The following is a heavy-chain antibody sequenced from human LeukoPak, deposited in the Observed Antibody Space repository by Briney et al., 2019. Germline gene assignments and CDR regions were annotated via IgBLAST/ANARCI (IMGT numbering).Heavy chain of an antibody. CDR1: GFILSDYS. J-gene: IGHJ4*02. Sequence: PGGSLRLSCAASGFILSDYSMTWVRQAPGKGLEWVSHISSGGSTIYYADSVKGRFTISRGNARSSVYLIMSSLRDEDTAVYYCARGIYFDYWGQGTLVTVSS. CDR2: ISSGGSTI. CDR3: ARGIYFDY. V-gene: IGHV3-48*02.